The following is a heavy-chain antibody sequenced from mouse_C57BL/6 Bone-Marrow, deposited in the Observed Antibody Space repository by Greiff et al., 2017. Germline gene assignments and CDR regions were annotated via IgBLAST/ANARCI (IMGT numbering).Heavy chain of an antibody. CDR3: ARITTVVPSYFDV. J-gene: IGHJ1*03. CDR1: GFNIKDYY. V-gene: IGHV14-2*01. CDR2: IDPEDGET. D-gene: IGHD1-1*01. Sequence: VQLKESGAELVKPGASVKLSCTASGFNIKDYYMHWVKQRTEQGLEWIGRIDPEDGETKYAPKFQGKATITADTSSNTAYLQLSSLTSEDTAVYYCARITTVVPSYFDVWGTGTTVTVSS.